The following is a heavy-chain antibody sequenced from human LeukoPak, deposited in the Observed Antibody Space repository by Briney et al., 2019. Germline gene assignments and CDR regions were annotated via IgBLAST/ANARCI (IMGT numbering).Heavy chain of an antibody. D-gene: IGHD2-15*01. Sequence: GESLKISCKGSGYSFTSYWIGWVRQMPGKGLEWMGIIYPGDSDTRYSPSFQGQVTISADKSIGTAYLQWSSLKASDTAMYYCARRVEARYCSGGSCYSVDYFDYWGQGTLVTVSS. CDR1: GYSFTSYW. CDR2: IYPGDSDT. J-gene: IGHJ4*02. CDR3: ARRVEARYCSGGSCYSVDYFDY. V-gene: IGHV5-51*01.